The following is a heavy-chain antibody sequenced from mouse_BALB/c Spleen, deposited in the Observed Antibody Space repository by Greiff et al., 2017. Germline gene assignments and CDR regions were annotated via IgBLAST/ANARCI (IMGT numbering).Heavy chain of an antibody. J-gene: IGHJ1*01. V-gene: IGHV5-9-4*01. CDR2: ISSGGSYT. CDR1: GFTFSSYA. Sequence: EVKLVESGGGLVKPGGSLKLSCAASGFTFSSYAMSWVRQSPEKRLEWVAEISSGGSYTYYPDTVTGRFTISRDNAKNTLYLEMSSLRSEDTAMYYCARDHYYGSSYGWYFDVWGAGTTVTVSS. D-gene: IGHD1-1*01. CDR3: ARDHYYGSSYGWYFDV.